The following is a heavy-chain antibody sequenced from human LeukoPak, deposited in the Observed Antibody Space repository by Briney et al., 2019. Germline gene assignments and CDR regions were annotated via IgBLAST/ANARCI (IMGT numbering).Heavy chain of an antibody. J-gene: IGHJ4*02. CDR3: ARESRPEGRRIDIDF. Sequence: PGGSLRLSCEASGFSINIYSMNWVRQAPGKGLEWVADINQDESEKYYVDSMRGRFTISRDNAENSLYLQMNSLRAEDTALYYCARESRPEGRRIDIDFWGQGTLVTVSS. D-gene: IGHD1-1*01. V-gene: IGHV3-7*01. CDR2: INQDESEK. CDR1: GFSINIYS.